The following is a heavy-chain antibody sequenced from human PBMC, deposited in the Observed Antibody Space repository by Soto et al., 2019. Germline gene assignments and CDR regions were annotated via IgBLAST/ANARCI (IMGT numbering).Heavy chain of an antibody. Sequence: GASVKVSCKASGYSFTIYYMHWVRQAPGQGLEWMGIINPSGGSTSYAQKFQGRVTMTRDTSTSRVYMELSSLRSEDTAVYYCAREGWQQLVASFDYWGQGTLVTVSS. CDR2: INPSGGST. CDR1: GYSFTIYY. V-gene: IGHV1-46*01. J-gene: IGHJ4*02. CDR3: AREGWQQLVASFDY. D-gene: IGHD6-13*01.